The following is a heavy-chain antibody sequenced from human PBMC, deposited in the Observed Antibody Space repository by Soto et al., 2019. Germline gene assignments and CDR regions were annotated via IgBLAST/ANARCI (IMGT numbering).Heavy chain of an antibody. D-gene: IGHD5-12*01. J-gene: IGHJ4*02. CDR3: AKDISLRWLQPAGAGPGFDY. Sequence: EVQLLESGGGLVQPGGSLRLSCAASGFTFSSYAMSWVRQAPGKGLEWVSAISGSGGSTYYADSVKGRFTISRDNSKNTLYLQMNSLRAEDMAVYYCAKDISLRWLQPAGAGPGFDYWGQGTLVTVSS. V-gene: IGHV3-23*01. CDR1: GFTFSSYA. CDR2: ISGSGGST.